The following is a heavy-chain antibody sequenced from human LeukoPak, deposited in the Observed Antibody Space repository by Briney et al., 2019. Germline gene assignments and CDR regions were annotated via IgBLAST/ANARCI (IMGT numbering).Heavy chain of an antibody. Sequence: GGSLRLSCAASGFTFSSYAMSWVRQAPGKGLEWVSAISGSGGSTYYADSVKGRFTISRDNSKNTLYLQMNSLRAEDTAVYYCAKSGPTYYYDSSGYGVLQNWGQGTLVTVSS. CDR1: GFTFSSYA. V-gene: IGHV3-23*01. D-gene: IGHD3-22*01. CDR3: AKSGPTYYYDSSGYGVLQN. J-gene: IGHJ4*02. CDR2: ISGSGGST.